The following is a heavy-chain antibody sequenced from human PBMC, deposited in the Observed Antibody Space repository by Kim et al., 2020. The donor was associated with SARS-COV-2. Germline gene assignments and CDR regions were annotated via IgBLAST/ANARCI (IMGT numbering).Heavy chain of an antibody. CDR3: GRAWSGSSGYLDF. J-gene: IGHJ4*02. Sequence: SETLSLTCTVSGDSITSGGYYWSWIRQHPGKGLEWIGYIDYSGDPSYNPSLKSRVIISMDTSKNHFSLNLNSLTAADTAVYYCGRAWSGSSGYLDFWGQGTLVTVSS. D-gene: IGHD5-12*01. CDR1: GDSITSGGYY. CDR2: IDYSGDP. V-gene: IGHV4-31*02.